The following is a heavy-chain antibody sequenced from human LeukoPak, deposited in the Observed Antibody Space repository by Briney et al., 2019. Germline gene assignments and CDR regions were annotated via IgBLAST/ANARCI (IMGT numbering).Heavy chain of an antibody. J-gene: IGHJ4*02. V-gene: IGHV3-30*02. CDR2: IPYDGSDK. CDR3: AAMTSVTTGDY. Sequence: GGSLRLSCAASGFTFSGSAMHWVRQAPGKGLEWVAFIPYDGSDKFYADSVKGRFTISRDNSKNTLYLQMNSLRAEDTAVYYCAAMTSVTTGDYWGQGTLVTVSS. CDR1: GFTFSGSA. D-gene: IGHD4-11*01.